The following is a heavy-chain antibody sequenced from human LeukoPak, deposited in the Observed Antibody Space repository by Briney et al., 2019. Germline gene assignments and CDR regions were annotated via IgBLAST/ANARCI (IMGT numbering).Heavy chain of an antibody. V-gene: IGHV3-30*02. Sequence: GGSLRLSCAASGFTFSSYAVSWVRQAPGKGLEWVAFIQYDGSQKYYADSVKGRFTISRDNPKNTVSLQMNSLRTEDTAVYFCAREGSRLVIHAFDIWGQGTMVTVSS. D-gene: IGHD2-21*01. CDR1: GFTFSSYA. J-gene: IGHJ3*02. CDR2: IQYDGSQK. CDR3: AREGSRLVIHAFDI.